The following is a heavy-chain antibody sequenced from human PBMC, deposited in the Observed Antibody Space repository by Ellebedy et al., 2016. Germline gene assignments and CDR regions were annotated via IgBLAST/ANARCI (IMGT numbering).Heavy chain of an antibody. J-gene: IGHJ4*02. CDR2: VNTFSGNT. CDR3: AKTSGWGYGEN. Sequence: ASVKVSCTASGYTFTTFSITWVRQVPGQELEWMGFVNTFSGNTKFAQKFQGRVSMTTDSSTHTAYMDLRSLRSDDTAMYYCAKTSGWGYGENWGQGTLVTVSS. CDR1: GYTFTTFS. D-gene: IGHD3-10*01. V-gene: IGHV1-18*04.